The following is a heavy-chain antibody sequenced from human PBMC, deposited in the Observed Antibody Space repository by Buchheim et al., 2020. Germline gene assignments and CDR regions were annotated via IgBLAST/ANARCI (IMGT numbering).Heavy chain of an antibody. CDR1: GFTFSSYA. D-gene: IGHD4-17*01. CDR2: ISYDGSNK. V-gene: IGHV3-30-3*01. J-gene: IGHJ4*02. Sequence: QVQLVESGGGVVQPGRSLRLSCAASGFTFSSYAMHWVRQAPGKGLEWVAVISYDGSNKYYADSVKGRFTISRENSKNTRYLQMNSLRAEDTAVYYCARDPKPVTTGIGYFDYWGQGT. CDR3: ARDPKPVTTGIGYFDY.